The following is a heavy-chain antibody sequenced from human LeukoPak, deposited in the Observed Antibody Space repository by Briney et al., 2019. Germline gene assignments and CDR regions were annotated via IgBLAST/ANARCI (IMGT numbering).Heavy chain of an antibody. CDR3: ARGHSSSWYGGD. CDR2: IFSAGDT. J-gene: IGHJ4*02. V-gene: IGHV3-53*01. CDR1: GFVVSNNY. Sequence: PGGSLSLSCAASGFVVSNNYMSWVRQAPGKGLEWVSVIFSAGDTYYVDSVKGRFNISRDSSKNTVSLQMNSLRAEDTAIYYCARGHSSSWYGGDWGRGTLVTVSS. D-gene: IGHD6-13*01.